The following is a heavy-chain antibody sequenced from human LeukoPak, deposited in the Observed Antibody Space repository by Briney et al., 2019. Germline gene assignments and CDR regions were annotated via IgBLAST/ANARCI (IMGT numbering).Heavy chain of an antibody. CDR3: ARSTVPRPYFDY. J-gene: IGHJ4*02. D-gene: IGHD4-17*01. V-gene: IGHV4-59*01. Sequence: SETLSLTCAVYGGSFSGYYWSWIRQPPGKGLEWIGYIYYSGSTNYNPSLKSRVTISVDTSKNQFSLKLSSVTAADTAVYYCARSTVPRPYFDYWGQGTLVTVSS. CDR2: IYYSGST. CDR1: GGSFSGYY.